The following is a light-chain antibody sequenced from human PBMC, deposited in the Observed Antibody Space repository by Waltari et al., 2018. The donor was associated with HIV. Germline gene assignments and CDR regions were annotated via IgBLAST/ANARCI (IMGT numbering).Light chain of an antibody. CDR1: GSDTGNYHL. CDR2: EVN. J-gene: IGLJ3*02. Sequence: QSALTQPASVSESPGQSITIPCTGTGSDTGNYHLVPCYQQYPGTAPKLIIYEVNKRPSGVSSRFSGSKSGNTASLTVSGLQAEDEADYYCSSYAGSSTLWVFGGGTQLTVL. CDR3: SSYAGSSTLWV. V-gene: IGLV2-23*02.